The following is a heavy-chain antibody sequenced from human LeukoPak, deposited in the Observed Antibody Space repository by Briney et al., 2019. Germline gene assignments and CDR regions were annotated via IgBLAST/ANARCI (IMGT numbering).Heavy chain of an antibody. V-gene: IGHV3-23*01. Sequence: GGSLRLSCAASGFTFNDYAMHWVRQAPGMGLEWVSAISGGGRTTYYGDSVKGRFTISRDNSKNTLSLQMNSLRAEDTAVYYCAKDLHTSHCCLPFDYWGQGTLVTVSS. CDR3: AKDLHTSHCCLPFDY. D-gene: IGHD2-2*01. CDR2: ISGGGRTT. J-gene: IGHJ4*02. CDR1: GFTFNDYA.